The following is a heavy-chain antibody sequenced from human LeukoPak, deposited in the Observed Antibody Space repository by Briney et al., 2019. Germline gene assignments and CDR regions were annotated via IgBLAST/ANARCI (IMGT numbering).Heavy chain of an antibody. V-gene: IGHV6-1*01. CDR1: GDSVSSNSAA. Sequence: SQTLSLTCAISGDSVSSNSAAWNWIRQSPSRGLEWLVRTYYRSKLYNDYAVSVKIRITINPDTSKNQFSLQLNSVTPEDTAVYFCARDRSYDSSGYYSYFDYWGQGTLVTVSS. CDR2: TYYRSKLYN. CDR3: ARDRSYDSSGYYSYFDY. J-gene: IGHJ4*02. D-gene: IGHD3-22*01.